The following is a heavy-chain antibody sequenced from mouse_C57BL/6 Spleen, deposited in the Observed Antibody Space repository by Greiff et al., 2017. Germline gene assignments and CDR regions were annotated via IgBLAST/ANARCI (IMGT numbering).Heavy chain of an antibody. V-gene: IGHV2-5*01. J-gene: IGHJ3*01. CDR2: IWRGGST. D-gene: IGHD2-4*01. CDR1: GFSLTRYG. Sequence: QVQLQQSGPGLVQPSQSLSLTCTVSGFSLTRYGVHWVRQSPGKGLEWLGMIWRGGSTDYNAAFMSRLCITKDNSKSQVFFKMNSLQADDTAIYYCAKTWDYDEGFAYWGQGTLVTVSA. CDR3: AKTWDYDEGFAY.